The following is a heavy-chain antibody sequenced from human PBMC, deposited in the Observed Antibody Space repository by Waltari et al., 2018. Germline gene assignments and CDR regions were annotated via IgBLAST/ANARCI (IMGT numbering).Heavy chain of an antibody. CDR2: IFYNAKT. D-gene: IGHD3-10*01. Sequence: QMQKSGPGLVKPSETLSLTCTVSGGSIKSGSYYWGWIRQPPGKTLEWIGSIFYNAKTYKNPSLESRITMSIDTSKNQFSLDLTSVTAADTALYFCARHPSYGGSCNFDQWGQGSLVIVSS. V-gene: IGHV4-39*01. CDR3: ARHPSYGGSCNFDQ. J-gene: IGHJ1*01. CDR1: GGSIKSGSYY.